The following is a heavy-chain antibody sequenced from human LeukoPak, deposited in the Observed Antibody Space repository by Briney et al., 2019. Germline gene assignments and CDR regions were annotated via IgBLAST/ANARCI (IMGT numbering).Heavy chain of an antibody. D-gene: IGHD2-15*01. CDR1: GGSICSSSYY. CDR2: IYYSGST. V-gene: IGHV4-39*01. CDR3: ARLVNRGISGDWFDP. J-gene: IGHJ5*02. Sequence: PSETLSLTCTVSGGSICSSSYYWGWIRQPPGKGLEWIGSIYYSGSTYYNPSLKSRVTISVDTSKNQFSLKLSSVTAADTAVYYCARLVNRGISGDWFDPWGQGTLVTVSS.